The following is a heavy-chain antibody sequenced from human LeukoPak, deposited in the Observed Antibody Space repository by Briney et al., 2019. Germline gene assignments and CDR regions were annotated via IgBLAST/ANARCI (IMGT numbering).Heavy chain of an antibody. CDR2: INHSGST. CDR1: GGSFSGCY. CDR3: ARRKRSGCSSTSCLLNWFDP. J-gene: IGHJ5*02. D-gene: IGHD2-2*01. V-gene: IGHV4-34*01. Sequence: SETLSLTCAVYGGSFSGCYWSWIRQPPGKGREWMGEINHSGSTNYNPALKRRVTISVDTSKNQFSLKLSSVTAADTAVYYCARRKRSGCSSTSCLLNWFDPWGQGTLVTVSS.